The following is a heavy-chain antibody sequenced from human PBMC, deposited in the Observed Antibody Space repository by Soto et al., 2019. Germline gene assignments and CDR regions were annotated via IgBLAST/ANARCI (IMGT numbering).Heavy chain of an antibody. Sequence: PGGSLRLSCAASGFTFSSYAMHWVRQAPGKGLEWVAVISYDGSNKYYADSVKGRFTISRDNSKNTLYLQMNSLRAEDTAVYYCARAYDFWSGKSGMDVWGQGTTVTVSS. CDR1: GFTFSSYA. D-gene: IGHD3-3*01. CDR2: ISYDGSNK. CDR3: ARAYDFWSGKSGMDV. V-gene: IGHV3-30-3*01. J-gene: IGHJ6*02.